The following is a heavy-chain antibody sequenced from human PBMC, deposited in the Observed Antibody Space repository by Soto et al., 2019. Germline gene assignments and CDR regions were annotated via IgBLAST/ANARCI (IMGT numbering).Heavy chain of an antibody. CDR2: ISYDGSNK. J-gene: IGHJ6*02. CDR3: AKDWDYDFGGMDV. V-gene: IGHV3-30*18. D-gene: IGHD3-3*01. CDR1: GFTFSSFG. Sequence: QVQLVESGGGVVQPGRSLRLSCAASGFTFSSFGMHWVRQAQGKGLEWVAVISYDGSNKYYADSVKGRFTISRDNSKNTLYLQMNSLRAEETAVYYCAKDWDYDFGGMDVWGQGTTVTVSS.